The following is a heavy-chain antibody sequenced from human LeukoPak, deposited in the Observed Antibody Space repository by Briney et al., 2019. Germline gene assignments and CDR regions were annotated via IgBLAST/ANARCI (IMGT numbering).Heavy chain of an antibody. CDR3: AKDLSSSGWYVDY. J-gene: IGHJ4*02. CDR1: GFTFDDYA. V-gene: IGHV3-9*01. Sequence: GGSLRLSCAASGFTFDDYAMHWVRHAQGKGLEWVSGISWNSGSIGYADSVKGRFTISRDNAKNSLYLQMNSLRAEDTALYYCAKDLSSSGWYVDYWGQGTLVTVSS. CDR2: ISWNSGSI. D-gene: IGHD6-19*01.